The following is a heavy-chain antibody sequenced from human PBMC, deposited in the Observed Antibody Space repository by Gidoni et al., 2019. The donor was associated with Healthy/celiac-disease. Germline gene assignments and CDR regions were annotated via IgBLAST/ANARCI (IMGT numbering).Heavy chain of an antibody. V-gene: IGHV3-30*02. CDR1: GFTFSSYG. CDR3: AKDKVGCSSTSCSPTAYYYYYGMDV. J-gene: IGHJ6*02. D-gene: IGHD2-2*01. Sequence: QVQLVESGGGVVQPGGSLRLSCAASGFTFSSYGMHWVRQAPGKGLGWVAFIRYDGSNKYYADSVKGRFTISRDNSKNTLYLQMNSLRAEDTAVYYCAKDKVGCSSTSCSPTAYYYYYGMDVWGQGTTVTVSS. CDR2: IRYDGSNK.